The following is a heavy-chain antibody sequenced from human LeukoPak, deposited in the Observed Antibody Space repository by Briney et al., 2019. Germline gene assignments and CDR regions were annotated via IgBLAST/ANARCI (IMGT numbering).Heavy chain of an antibody. CDR2: ISGSGGST. V-gene: IGHV3-23*01. D-gene: IGHD6-19*01. Sequence: GGPLRLSCAASGFTFSNYVMSWVRQAPGKGLEWVSGISGSGGSTNYADSVKGRFTISRDNSKNMLFLQINSLRGEDTAVYYCIAGGWSTDAFEMWGQGTTVTVSS. CDR3: IAGGWSTDAFEM. CDR1: GFTFSNYV. J-gene: IGHJ3*02.